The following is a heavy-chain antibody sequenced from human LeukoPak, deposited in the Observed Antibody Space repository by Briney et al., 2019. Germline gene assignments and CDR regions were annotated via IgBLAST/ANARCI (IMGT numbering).Heavy chain of an antibody. CDR2: IKQDGSEK. V-gene: IGHV3-7*01. CDR1: GFTFSSYW. CDR3: ARSMRLGELSSSTPFDY. J-gene: IGHJ4*02. D-gene: IGHD3-16*02. Sequence: GGSLRLSCAASGFTFSSYWMSWVRQAPGEGLEWVANIKQDGSEKYYVDSVKGQFTISRDNAKNSLYLQMNSLRAEDTAVYYCARSMRLGELSSSTPFDYWGQGTLVTVSS.